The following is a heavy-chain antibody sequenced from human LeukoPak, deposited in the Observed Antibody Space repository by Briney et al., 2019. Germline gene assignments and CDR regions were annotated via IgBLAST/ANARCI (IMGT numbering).Heavy chain of an antibody. Sequence: GGSLRLSCAASGFTFDDYAMHWVRQAPGKGLEWVSGISWNSGSTGYADSVKGRFTISRDNAKNSLYLQMNSLRAEDTALYYWAKGGPGRGDYFDYWGQGTLVTVSS. CDR2: ISWNSGST. D-gene: IGHD6-25*01. CDR3: AKGGPGRGDYFDY. V-gene: IGHV3-9*01. CDR1: GFTFDDYA. J-gene: IGHJ4*02.